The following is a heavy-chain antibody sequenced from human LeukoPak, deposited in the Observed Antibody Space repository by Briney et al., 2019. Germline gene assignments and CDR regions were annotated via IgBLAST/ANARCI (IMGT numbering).Heavy chain of an antibody. CDR3: AKDAIYKNSVWDYFDY. D-gene: IGHD5-24*01. J-gene: IGHJ4*02. CDR2: ISYDGSNK. CDR1: GFTFSSYA. Sequence: GRSLRLSCAASGFTFSSYAMHWVRQAPGKGLEWVAVISYDGSNKYYADSVKGRFTISRDDSKDTLFLQMNSLRVEDTAVYYCAKDAIYKNSVWDYFDYLGQGTLVTVSS. V-gene: IGHV3-30*04.